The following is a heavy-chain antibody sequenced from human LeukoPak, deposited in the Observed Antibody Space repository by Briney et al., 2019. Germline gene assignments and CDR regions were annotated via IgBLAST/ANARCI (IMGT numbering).Heavy chain of an antibody. V-gene: IGHV3-30-3*01. CDR2: ISYDGSNK. Sequence: GGSLRLSCAASGFTFSSYAMHWVRQAPGKGLEWVAVISYDGSNKYYADSVKGRFTISRDNSKNTLYLQMNSLRAEDTAVYYCARGAPGSSQPVDYWGQGTLVTVSS. CDR3: ARGAPGSSQPVDY. CDR1: GFTFSSYA. J-gene: IGHJ4*02. D-gene: IGHD6-13*01.